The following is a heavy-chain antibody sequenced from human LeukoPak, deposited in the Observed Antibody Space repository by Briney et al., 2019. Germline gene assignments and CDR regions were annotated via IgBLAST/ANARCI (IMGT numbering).Heavy chain of an antibody. CDR1: GGSISSHY. V-gene: IGHV4-59*08. CDR3: ARLNSGYDFWSGSLYYYMDV. D-gene: IGHD3-3*01. J-gene: IGHJ6*03. Sequence: SETLSLTCTVSGGSISSHYWSWIRQPPGKGLEWIGYIYYSGSTNYNPSLKSRVTISVDTSKNQFSLKLSSVTAADTAVYYCARLNSGYDFWSGSLYYYMDVWGKGTTVTVSS. CDR2: IYYSGST.